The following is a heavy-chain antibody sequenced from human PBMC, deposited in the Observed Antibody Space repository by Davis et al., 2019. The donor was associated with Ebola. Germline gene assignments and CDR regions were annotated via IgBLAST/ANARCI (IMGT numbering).Heavy chain of an antibody. CDR1: GFTFADYA. CDR2: ISWNSGSI. J-gene: IGHJ6*02. Sequence: GGSLRLSCAASGFTFADYAMHWVRQAPGKGLEWVSGISWNSGSIGYVDSVKGRFTISRDNAKNSLYLQMNSLRAEDTALYYCAKDIHYYYGMDVWGQGTTVTVSS. V-gene: IGHV3-9*01. CDR3: AKDIHYYYGMDV.